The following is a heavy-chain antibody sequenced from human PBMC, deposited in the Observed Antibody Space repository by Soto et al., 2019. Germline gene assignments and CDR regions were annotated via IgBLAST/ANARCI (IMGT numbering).Heavy chain of an antibody. D-gene: IGHD2-15*01. CDR2: IYYNGYS. CDR3: ARDRDILVVPVDKRRNFSYYGLDV. Sequence: QVQLQESGPGLVKPSETLSLTCSVSGGSPSSYYWSWIRQPPGKGLEWIGYIYYNGYSHSNPSLKSQVTLSVDTSKNQFSLRVTSVTAADTAVYYCARDRDILVVPVDKRRNFSYYGLDVWGQGTAVTVSS. J-gene: IGHJ6*02. V-gene: IGHV4-59*01. CDR1: GGSPSSYY.